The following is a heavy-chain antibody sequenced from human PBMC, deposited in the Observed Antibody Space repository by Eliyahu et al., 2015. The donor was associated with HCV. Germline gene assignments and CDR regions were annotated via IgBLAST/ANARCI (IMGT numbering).Heavy chain of an antibody. CDR2: IWSDGGXQ. V-gene: IGHV3-33*01. CDR3: SRSASMMNDALDI. Sequence: QARLVESGGGVVQPGXSLXLXCEASGFXFGKFGVNWVRQAPSKGLEWVALIWSDGGXQFYADSVKGRFIVSRDNSKNTLYLQMDRLRAEDTAVYYCSRSASMMNDALDIWGQGTTVTVSS. D-gene: IGHD3-22*01. CDR1: GFXFGKFG. J-gene: IGHJ3*02.